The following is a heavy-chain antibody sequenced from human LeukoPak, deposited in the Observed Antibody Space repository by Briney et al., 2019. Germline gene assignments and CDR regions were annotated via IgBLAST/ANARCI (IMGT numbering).Heavy chain of an antibody. V-gene: IGHV4-38-2*02. D-gene: IGHD3-10*01. CDR2: IYHSGST. CDR1: GYSISSGYY. Sequence: SETLSLTCTVSGYSISSGYYWGWIRQPPGKGLEWIGSIYHSGSTYYNPSLKSRVTISVDTSKNQFSLKLSSVTAADTAVYYCARLHLYYYGSGTADYWGQGTLVTVSS. CDR3: ARLHLYYYGSGTADY. J-gene: IGHJ4*02.